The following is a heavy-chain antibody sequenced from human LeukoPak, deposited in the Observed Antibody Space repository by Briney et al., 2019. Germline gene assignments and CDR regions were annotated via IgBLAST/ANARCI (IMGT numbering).Heavy chain of an antibody. V-gene: IGHV3-15*01. J-gene: IGHJ3*02. CDR1: GFTFSDYY. CDR3: TTDTQALWFGELSGGDAFDI. CDR2: IKSKTDGGTT. Sequence: PGGSLRLSCAASGFTFSDYYMSWVRQAPGKGLEWVGRIKSKTDGGTTDYAAPVKGRFTISRDDSKNTLYLQMNSLKTEDTAVYYCTTDTQALWFGELSGGDAFDIWGQGTMVTVSS. D-gene: IGHD3-10*01.